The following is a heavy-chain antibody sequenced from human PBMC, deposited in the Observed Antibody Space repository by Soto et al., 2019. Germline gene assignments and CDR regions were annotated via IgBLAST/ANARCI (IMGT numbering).Heavy chain of an antibody. CDR1: VFPFSDYY. CDR2: ISSSAYT. V-gene: IGHV3-11*06. CDR3: ARNFDSGGYYSDY. J-gene: IGHJ4*02. D-gene: IGHD3-22*01. Sequence: SLRLSCAASVFPFSDYYMSWIRQAPGEGLEWISYISSSAYTIYADSVKGRFTISRDNAKNSLFLQMTSLRVEDTAVYYCARNFDSGGYYSDYWGQGTLVTVSS.